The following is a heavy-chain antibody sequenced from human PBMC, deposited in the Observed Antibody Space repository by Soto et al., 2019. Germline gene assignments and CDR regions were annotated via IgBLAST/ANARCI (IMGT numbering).Heavy chain of an antibody. CDR3: ARVAYEEQLVFGNYWFDP. CDR2: IIPIFGTA. V-gene: IGHV1-69*01. Sequence: ISWVLQAPGQGLEWMGGIIPIFGTANYAQKFQGRVTITADESTSTAYMELSSLRSEDTAVYYCARVAYEEQLVFGNYWFDPWGQGTLVTVSS. D-gene: IGHD6-6*01. J-gene: IGHJ5*02.